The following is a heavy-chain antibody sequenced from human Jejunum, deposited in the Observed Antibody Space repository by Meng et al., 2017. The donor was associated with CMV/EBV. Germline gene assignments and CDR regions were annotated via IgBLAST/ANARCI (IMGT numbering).Heavy chain of an antibody. Sequence: LSCAAVGFTFSSYWMHWVRQVPGKGLVWVARIDTGGSRTDYADSAKGRFTISRDNVKNTLYLQMNSLRAEDTAVYYCARDLGGGSGYWGQGTLVTVSS. CDR2: IDTGGSRT. D-gene: IGHD3-16*01. V-gene: IGHV3-74*01. CDR3: ARDLGGGSGY. CDR1: GFTFSSYW. J-gene: IGHJ4*02.